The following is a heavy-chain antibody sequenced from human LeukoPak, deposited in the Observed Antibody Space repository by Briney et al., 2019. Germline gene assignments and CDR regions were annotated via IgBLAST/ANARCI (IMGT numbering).Heavy chain of an antibody. CDR1: GYTFTGCY. J-gene: IGHJ3*02. D-gene: IGHD3-22*01. Sequence: ASVKVSCKASGYTFTGCYMHWVRQAPGQGLEWMGWINPNSGGTNYAQKFQGRVTMTRDTSISTAYMELSRLRSDDTAVYYCARGRDSSGYYAFDIWGQGTMVTVSS. CDR2: INPNSGGT. CDR3: ARGRDSSGYYAFDI. V-gene: IGHV1-2*02.